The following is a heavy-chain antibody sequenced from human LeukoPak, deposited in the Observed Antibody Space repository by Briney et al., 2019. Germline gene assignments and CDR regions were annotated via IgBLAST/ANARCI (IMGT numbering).Heavy chain of an antibody. V-gene: IGHV4-34*01. D-gene: IGHD3-10*01. CDR1: GGSFSGYY. Sequence: SETLSLTCAVYGGSFSGYYWSWIRQPPGKGLEWIGEINHSGSTNYNPSLKSRVTISVDTSKNQFSLKLSSVTAADTAVYYCASSVYYYGSGSFDYWGQGTLVTVSS. J-gene: IGHJ4*02. CDR3: ASSVYYYGSGSFDY. CDR2: INHSGST.